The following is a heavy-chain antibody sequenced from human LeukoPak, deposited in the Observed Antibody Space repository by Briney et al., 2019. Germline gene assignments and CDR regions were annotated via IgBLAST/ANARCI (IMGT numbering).Heavy chain of an antibody. CDR2: IYYSGST. CDR3: ARHAPYYDFWSGYSPARYYYYYMDV. V-gene: IGHV4-39*01. Sequence: SETLSLTSTVSGGSISSSSYYWGWIRQSPGKGVERIGSIYYSGSTYYNPSLKSRVTISVDTSKNQFSLKLSSVTAADTAVYYCARHAPYYDFWSGYSPARYYYYYMDVWGKGTTVTVSS. CDR1: GGSISSSSYY. J-gene: IGHJ6*03. D-gene: IGHD3-3*01.